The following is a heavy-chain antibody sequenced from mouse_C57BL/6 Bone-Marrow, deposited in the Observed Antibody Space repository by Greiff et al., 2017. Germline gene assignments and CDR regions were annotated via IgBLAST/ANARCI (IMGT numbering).Heavy chain of an antibody. Sequence: QVQLQQSGAELVRPGASVKLSCKASGYTFTDYYINWVKQRPGQGLEWIARIYPGSGNTYYNEKFKGKATLTAEKSSSTAYMQLSSLTSEDSAVYFCARRCDYGGSDAMDYWGQGTSVTVSS. CDR1: GYTFTDYY. V-gene: IGHV1-76*01. D-gene: IGHD2-4*01. J-gene: IGHJ4*01. CDR2: IYPGSGNT. CDR3: ARRCDYGGSDAMDY.